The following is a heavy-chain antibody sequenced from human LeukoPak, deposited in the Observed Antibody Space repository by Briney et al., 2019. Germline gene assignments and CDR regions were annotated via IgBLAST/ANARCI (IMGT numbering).Heavy chain of an antibody. CDR2: IYYSGST. J-gene: IGHJ4*02. Sequence: SETLSLTCTVSGGSISSYYWSWIRQPPGRGLEWIEYIYYSGSTNYNPSLKSRVTISVDTSKNQFSLKLSSVTAADTAVYYCARDRRGISYFDYWGQGTLVTVSS. V-gene: IGHV4-59*01. D-gene: IGHD3-16*01. CDR3: ARDRRGISYFDY. CDR1: GGSISSYY.